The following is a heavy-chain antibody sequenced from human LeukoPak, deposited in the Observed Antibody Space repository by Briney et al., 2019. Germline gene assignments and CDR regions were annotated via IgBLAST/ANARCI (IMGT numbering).Heavy chain of an antibody. V-gene: IGHV1-69*04. D-gene: IGHD3-3*01. CDR3: ARDYYDFWSGHPNYFDY. CDR2: IIPILGIA. Sequence: SVKVSCKASGYTFTNYAISWVRQAPGQGLEWMGRIIPILGIANYAQKFQGRVTITADKSTSTAYMELSSLRSEDTAVYYCARDYYDFWSGHPNYFDYWGQGTLVTVSS. J-gene: IGHJ4*02. CDR1: GYTFTNYA.